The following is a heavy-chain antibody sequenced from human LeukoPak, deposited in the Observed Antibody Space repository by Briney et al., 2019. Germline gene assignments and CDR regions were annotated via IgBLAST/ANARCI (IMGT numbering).Heavy chain of an antibody. V-gene: IGHV3-7*01. D-gene: IGHD1-14*01. CDR1: GFTFSSYS. J-gene: IGHJ6*03. Sequence: RGSLRLSCAAYGFTFSSYSMNWVRQAPGKGLEWVANIKQDGSEKYYVDSVKGRFTISRDNAKNSLYLQMNSLRAEDTAVYYCARTTGGYYYYMDVWGKGTTVTVSS. CDR3: ARTTGGYYYYMDV. CDR2: IKQDGSEK.